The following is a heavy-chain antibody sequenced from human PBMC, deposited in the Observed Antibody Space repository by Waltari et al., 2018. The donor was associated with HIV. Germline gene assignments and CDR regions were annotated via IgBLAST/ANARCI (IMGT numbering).Heavy chain of an antibody. CDR2: IDHTGGA. J-gene: IGHJ4*02. Sequence: QVQLPQWGAGLVRPSGTLSLTCAVYGGSFSGYYWTWLRQSPGKGLEWIGEIDHTGGANYNPSLKSRLTMSVDTSKNQFSLKLKSVTAADSAVYYCARGFAYYVFHFDYWGQGTLVTVSS. D-gene: IGHD3-16*01. CDR1: GGSFSGYY. V-gene: IGHV4-34*01. CDR3: ARGFAYYVFHFDY.